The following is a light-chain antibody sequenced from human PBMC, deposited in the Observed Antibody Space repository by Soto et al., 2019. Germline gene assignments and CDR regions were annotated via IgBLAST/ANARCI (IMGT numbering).Light chain of an antibody. CDR1: QSVTNNF. Sequence: IVLTQSPGTLSLSPGERATLSCGASQSVTNNFLAWYQQKPGQAPRLLIYGASSRATGVPDRFSGSGSGTDFTLPINRLEPGDFAVYYCQQYGTPLFTFGPGTKVDIK. CDR3: QQYGTPLFT. CDR2: GAS. V-gene: IGKV3-20*01. J-gene: IGKJ3*01.